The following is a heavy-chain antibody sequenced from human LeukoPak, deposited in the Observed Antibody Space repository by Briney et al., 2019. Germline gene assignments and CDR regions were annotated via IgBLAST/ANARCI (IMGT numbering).Heavy chain of an antibody. Sequence: ASVKVSCKSSGYTFTSYYMHWVRQAPGQGLEWMGIINPSGGSTSYAQKFQGRVTMTRDTSTSTVYMELSSLRSEDTAVYYCAREHDFWSGYRYFDYWGQGTLVTVSS. CDR2: INPSGGST. D-gene: IGHD3-3*01. CDR1: GYTFTSYY. CDR3: AREHDFWSGYRYFDY. J-gene: IGHJ4*02. V-gene: IGHV1-46*01.